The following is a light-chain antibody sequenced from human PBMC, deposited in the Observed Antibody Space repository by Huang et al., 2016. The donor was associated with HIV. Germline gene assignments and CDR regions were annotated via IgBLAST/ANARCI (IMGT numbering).Light chain of an antibody. CDR1: QSVSSGY. V-gene: IGKV3-20*01. CDR3: QQYGSSIT. Sequence: EIVLTQSPGTLSLSPGERATLSCRASQSVSSGYLAWYQQKPGQAPRRLIYGASSRATGIPDRFSVSGSGADFSLTIARLEPEDFAVYYCQQYGSSITFGQGTRLEIK. J-gene: IGKJ5*01. CDR2: GAS.